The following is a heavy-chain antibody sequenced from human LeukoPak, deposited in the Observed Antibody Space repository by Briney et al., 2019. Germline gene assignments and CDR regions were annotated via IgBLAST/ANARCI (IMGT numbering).Heavy chain of an antibody. J-gene: IGHJ6*02. CDR2: IYYSGST. Sequence: SQTLSLTCTVSGGSISSGDYYWSWIRQPPGKGLEWIGYIYYSGSTYYNPSLKSRVTISVDTSKNQFSLKLSSVTAADTAVYYCARHEPYYYGMDVWGQGTTVTVSS. D-gene: IGHD1-14*01. CDR3: ARHEPYYYGMDV. CDR1: GGSISSGDYY. V-gene: IGHV4-30-4*01.